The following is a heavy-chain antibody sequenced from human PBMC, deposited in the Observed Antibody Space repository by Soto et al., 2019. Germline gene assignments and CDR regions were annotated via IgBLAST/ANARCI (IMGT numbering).Heavy chain of an antibody. J-gene: IGHJ6*02. D-gene: IGHD3-22*01. CDR1: GGTFSSYA. CDR2: IIPIFGTA. V-gene: IGHV1-69*06. Sequence: QVQLVQSGAEGKKPGSSVKVSCKASGGTFSSYAISWVRQAPGQGLEWMGGIIPIFGTANYAQKFQGRVTITADKSTSTAYMELSSLRSEDTAVYYCARGTYYYDSSGYYYGHPEANYYYYGMDVWGQGTTVTVSS. CDR3: ARGTYYYDSSGYYYGHPEANYYYYGMDV.